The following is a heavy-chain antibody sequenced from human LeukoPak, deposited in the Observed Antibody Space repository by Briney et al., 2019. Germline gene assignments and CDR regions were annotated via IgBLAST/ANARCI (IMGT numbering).Heavy chain of an antibody. CDR2: IIPIFGTA. D-gene: IGHD4-23*01. CDR3: ARDGLYGGNSGLSTGYNWFDP. Sequence: SVKVSCKASGGTFGSYAISWVRQAPGQGLEWMGGIIPIFGTANYAQKFQGRVTITTDESTSTAYMELSSLRSEDTAVYYCARDGLYGGNSGLSTGYNWFDPWGQGTLVTVSS. CDR1: GGTFGSYA. J-gene: IGHJ5*02. V-gene: IGHV1-69*05.